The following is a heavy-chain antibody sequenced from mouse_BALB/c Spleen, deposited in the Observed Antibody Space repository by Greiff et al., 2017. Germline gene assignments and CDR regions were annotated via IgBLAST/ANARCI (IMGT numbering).Heavy chain of an antibody. CDR1: GFTFSSYG. V-gene: IGHV5-6-3*01. CDR3: TKDHDSSCGAIDY. Sequence: EVKLVESGGGLVQPGGSLKLSCAASGFTFSSYGMSWVRQTPDKRLELVATINSNGGSTYYPDSVKGRFTISRDNAKNTLYLQMSSLKSEDTTIYYCTKDHDSSCGAIDYWGQGTSVTVSS. J-gene: IGHJ4*01. CDR2: INSNGGST. D-gene: IGHD3-2*01.